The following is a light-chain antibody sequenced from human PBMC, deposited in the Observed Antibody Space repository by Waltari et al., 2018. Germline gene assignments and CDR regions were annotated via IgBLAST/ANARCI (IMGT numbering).Light chain of an antibody. CDR2: VNSDGSH. CDR3: QNGGHGTWV. V-gene: IGLV4-69*01. J-gene: IGLJ3*02. CDR1: SGHSSNV. Sequence: QLVLTQSPSASASLGASVKLTSTLSSGHSSNVIAWHQQQPEKGPRYLLKVNSDGSHSKGDKIPDRFSGSSSGAEHYLTISSLQSEDEADYYCQNGGHGTWVFGGGTKLTVL.